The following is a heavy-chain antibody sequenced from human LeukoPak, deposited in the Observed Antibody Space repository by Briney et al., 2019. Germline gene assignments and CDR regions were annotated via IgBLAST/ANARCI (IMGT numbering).Heavy chain of an antibody. J-gene: IGHJ4*02. CDR2: IRYDGSNK. CDR1: GFTFSVYD. CDR3: AKDPRGYTYGQSFDY. Sequence: GGSLRLSCAASGFTFSVYDMYWIRQSPGKGLEWVAFIRYDGSNKYYADSAKGRFTISRDNSKNTLYLEMNSLRAEDTAVYYCAKDPRGYTYGQSFDYWGQGTLVTVSS. V-gene: IGHV3-30*02. D-gene: IGHD5-18*01.